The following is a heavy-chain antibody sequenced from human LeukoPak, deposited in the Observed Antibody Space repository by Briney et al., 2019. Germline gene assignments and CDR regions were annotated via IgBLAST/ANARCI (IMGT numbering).Heavy chain of an antibody. D-gene: IGHD3-9*01. J-gene: IGHJ5*02. Sequence: ASVKASCKASGYTFTSYGISWVRQAPGQGLEWMGWISAYNGNTNYAQKLQGGVTMTPDTSTSTAYMELRSLRSDDTAVYYCARDRYDILTGPNWFDPWGQGTLVSVPS. V-gene: IGHV1-18*01. CDR2: ISAYNGNT. CDR3: ARDRYDILTGPNWFDP. CDR1: GYTFTSYG.